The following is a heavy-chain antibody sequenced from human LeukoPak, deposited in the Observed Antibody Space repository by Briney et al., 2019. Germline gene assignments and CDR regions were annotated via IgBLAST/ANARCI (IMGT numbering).Heavy chain of an antibody. CDR1: GGSISSGGYY. Sequence: SQTLSLTCTVSGGSISSGGYYWSWIRQHPGKGLEWIGYIYYSGSTYYNPSLKSRVTISVDTSKNQFSLKLSPVTAADTAVYYCARGDYSSYLNWFDPWGQGTLVTVSS. J-gene: IGHJ5*02. CDR2: IYYSGST. D-gene: IGHD4-11*01. V-gene: IGHV4-31*03. CDR3: ARGDYSSYLNWFDP.